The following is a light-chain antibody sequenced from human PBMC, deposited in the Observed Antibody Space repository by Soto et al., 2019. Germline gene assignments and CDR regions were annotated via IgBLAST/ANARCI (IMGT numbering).Light chain of an antibody. CDR2: GAS. Sequence: EIVMTQSPGTLSLSPGETATLSGMASQSVYSNLAWYQQRPGQAPRLLIYGASTRATGVPARFSGSGSGTDFTLTISRLEPEDFAVYYCQQYGSSPITFGQGTRLEIK. J-gene: IGKJ5*01. CDR1: QSVYSN. CDR3: QQYGSSPIT. V-gene: IGKV3-20*01.